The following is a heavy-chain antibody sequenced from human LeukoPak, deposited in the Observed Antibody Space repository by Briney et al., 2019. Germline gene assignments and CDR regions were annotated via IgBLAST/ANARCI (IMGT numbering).Heavy chain of an antibody. J-gene: IGHJ4*02. Sequence: GGSLRLSCAASGFTFSTYAMSWVRQAPGKGLEWVSAISGSGVTTYYADSVKGRFTISRDNSKNTLYLQMNSLRAEDTAVYYCAKDRRDRYCSSTSCYFLDYWGQGTLVTVSS. CDR2: ISGSGVTT. D-gene: IGHD2-2*01. CDR1: GFTFSTYA. V-gene: IGHV3-23*01. CDR3: AKDRRDRYCSSTSCYFLDY.